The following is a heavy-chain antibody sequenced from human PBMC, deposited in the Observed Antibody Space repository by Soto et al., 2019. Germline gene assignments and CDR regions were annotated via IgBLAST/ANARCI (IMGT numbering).Heavy chain of an antibody. Sequence: ETLSLTCAVYGGSFSGYYWSWIRQPPGKGLEWIGEINHSGSTNYNPSLKSRVTISVDTSKNQFSLKLSSVTAADTAVHYCAAGLGMAYGMDVWGQGTTVTVSS. CDR2: INHSGST. V-gene: IGHV4-34*01. D-gene: IGHD7-27*01. J-gene: IGHJ6*02. CDR3: AAGLGMAYGMDV. CDR1: GGSFSGYY.